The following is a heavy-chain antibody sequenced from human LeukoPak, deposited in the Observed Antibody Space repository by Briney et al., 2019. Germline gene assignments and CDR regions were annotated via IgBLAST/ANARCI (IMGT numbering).Heavy chain of an antibody. J-gene: IGHJ4*02. V-gene: IGHV3-23*01. D-gene: IGHD2-2*02. CDR2: ITSSDGKT. Sequence: PGGSLRLSCAASGFIFSNYAMGWVRQALGKGLEWVSCITSSDGKTYYADSVKGRFTISRDNSKNTLYLQINSLSAEDTSLYYCAKGGSSSCYTRFDYWGQGTLVAVSS. CDR1: GFIFSNYA. CDR3: AKGGSSSCYTRFDY.